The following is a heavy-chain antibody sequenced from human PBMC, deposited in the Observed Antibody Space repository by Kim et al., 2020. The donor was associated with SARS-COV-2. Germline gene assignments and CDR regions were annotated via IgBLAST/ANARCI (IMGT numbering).Heavy chain of an antibody. CDR1: VGSLSGYH. V-gene: IGHV4-34*01. D-gene: IGHD3-3*01. CDR2: IDHTGAT. J-gene: IGHJ6*02. CDR3: ARGWVGVVPSPILGLGPHYVYYAMDV. Sequence: SETLSLRCAVYVGSLSGYHWTWIRQPPGKGLEWIGEIDHTGATSYNPSLNSRAAISVDTSKNQISLQLNSITAADTAVYFCARGWVGVVPSPILGLGPHYVYYAMDVWGQGTTVTVSS.